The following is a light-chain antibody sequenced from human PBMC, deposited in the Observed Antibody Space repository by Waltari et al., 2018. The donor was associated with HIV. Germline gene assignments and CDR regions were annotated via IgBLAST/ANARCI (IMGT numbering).Light chain of an antibody. J-gene: IGLJ3*02. Sequence: QSALTQPRSVSGSPGQSVTISCTGTSSGLGGYNYVSWYQQHPNKAPKLMIYDVTKRPSGVPDRFSGSKSGNTASLTISGRQADDEADYYCCAYAGSYTLFGGGTKVTVL. CDR2: DVT. V-gene: IGLV2-11*01. CDR3: CAYAGSYTL. CDR1: SSGLGGYNY.